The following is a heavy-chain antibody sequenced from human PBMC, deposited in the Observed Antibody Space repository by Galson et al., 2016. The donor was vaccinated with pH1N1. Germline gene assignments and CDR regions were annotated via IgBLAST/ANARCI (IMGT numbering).Heavy chain of an antibody. CDR2: VNPGGSNI. V-gene: IGHV5-51*03. J-gene: IGHJ3*02. CDR3: ARQYDFGDYRGNAFDI. CDR1: GYRFTNYW. D-gene: IGHD4-17*01. Sequence: QSGAEVKKPGESLKISCKASGYRFTNYWIAWVRQVPGKGLEWVGVVNPGGSNIRYSPPFQGQVTISSDKSINTAYLQWVSLKASDTATYYCARQYDFGDYRGNAFDIWGLGTMVIVSS.